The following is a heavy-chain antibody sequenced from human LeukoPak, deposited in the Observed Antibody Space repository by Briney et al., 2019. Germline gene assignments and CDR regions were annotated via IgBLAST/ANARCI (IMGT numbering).Heavy chain of an antibody. V-gene: IGHV3-30-3*02. D-gene: IGHD6-19*01. CDR2: ISYHGSDK. Sequence: GGSLRLSCAASGFTFRSYAMHWVRQAPGKGLEWVAVISYHGSDKYYADSVKGRFTISRDNSKNTLYLQMNSLRAEDTAVYYCAKSSPGIAVAGTSSDYWGQGTLVTVSS. J-gene: IGHJ4*02. CDR1: GFTFRSYA. CDR3: AKSSPGIAVAGTSSDY.